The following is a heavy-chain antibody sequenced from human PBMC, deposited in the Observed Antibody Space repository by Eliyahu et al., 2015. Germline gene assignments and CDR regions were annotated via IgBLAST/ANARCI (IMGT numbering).Heavy chain of an antibody. J-gene: IGHJ4*02. CDR1: GGSXSNXX. CDR3: ASFRRSEGLEF. V-gene: IGHV4-59*01. D-gene: IGHD3-10*01. Sequence: QVQLQESGPGLMKPSETXSLTCSXXGGSXSNXXWSWVRQAPGKGLEWIVFTYYTGSTIYNPSLRSRVTISVDTSKSQFSLRLTSVTSADTGVYYCASFRRSEGLEFWGQGTLVTVSS. CDR2: TYYTGST.